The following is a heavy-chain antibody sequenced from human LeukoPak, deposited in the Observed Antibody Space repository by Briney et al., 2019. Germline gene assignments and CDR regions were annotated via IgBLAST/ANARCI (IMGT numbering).Heavy chain of an antibody. CDR1: GFTFSSFW. CDR3: ASSLGYCTGGNCYTRDYIEY. Sequence: GGSLRLSCSAAGFTFSSFWMHWVRQAPGKGLVWVARIHGDGRNTDYADYVKDRFTITRDNAKNTVYLQMNSLRAEDTAVYFCASSLGYCTGGNCYTRDYIEYWGQGTQVTVSS. CDR2: IHGDGRNT. V-gene: IGHV3-74*01. D-gene: IGHD2-8*02. J-gene: IGHJ4*02.